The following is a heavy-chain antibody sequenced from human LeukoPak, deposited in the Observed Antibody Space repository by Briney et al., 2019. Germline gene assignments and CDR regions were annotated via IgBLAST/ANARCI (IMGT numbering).Heavy chain of an antibody. Sequence: GGSLRLSCAASGFTFSSYGMSWVRQAPGKGLEWVSAISGSGGSTYYADSVKGRFTISRDNSKNTMYVQMNSLGAEDTAVYYCAKDRSYASFEDWGQGTLVTVSS. CDR3: AKDRSYASFED. J-gene: IGHJ4*02. CDR1: GFTFSSYG. V-gene: IGHV3-23*01. CDR2: ISGSGGST. D-gene: IGHD2-2*01.